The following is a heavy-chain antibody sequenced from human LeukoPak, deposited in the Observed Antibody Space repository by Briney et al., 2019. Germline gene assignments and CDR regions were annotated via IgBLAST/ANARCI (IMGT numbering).Heavy chain of an antibody. CDR1: GFTFSSYG. CDR2: ISYDGSNK. V-gene: IGHV3-30*18. D-gene: IGHD2-2*01. CDR3: AKKLRGIVVVPAATWGGNWFDR. J-gene: IGHJ5*02. Sequence: GGSLRLSCAASGFTFSSYGMHWVRQAPGKGLEWVAVISYDGSNKYYADSVKGRFTISRDNSKNTLYLQMNSLRAEDTAVYYCAKKLRGIVVVPAATWGGNWFDRWGQGTLVTVSS.